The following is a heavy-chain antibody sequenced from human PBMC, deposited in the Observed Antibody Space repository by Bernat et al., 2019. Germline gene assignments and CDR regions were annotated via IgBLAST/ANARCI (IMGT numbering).Heavy chain of an antibody. CDR3: ARDFSTSHASFDC. CDR1: GYTFTSYS. Sequence: QVQLVQSGAEVKKPWASVKVSCKASGYTFTSYSLHWLRQAPGQGLEWMGRINPGDGTTTHAQKFQGRVTMTRDTSTTTVYMDLSGLRSEDTAVYYCARDFSTSHASFDCWGQGTLVTVSS. V-gene: IGHV1-46*01. D-gene: IGHD6-6*01. CDR2: INPGDGTT. J-gene: IGHJ4*02.